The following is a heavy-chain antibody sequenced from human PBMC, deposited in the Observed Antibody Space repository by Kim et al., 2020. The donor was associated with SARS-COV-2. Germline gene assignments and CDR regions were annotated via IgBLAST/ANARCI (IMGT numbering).Heavy chain of an antibody. V-gene: IGHV3-15*01. CDR1: GFTFSNAW. Sequence: GGSLRLSCAASGFTFSNAWMSWVRQAPGKGLEWVGRIKSKTDGGTTDYAAPVKGRFTISRDDSKNTLYLQMNSLKTEDTAVYYCTASDYYGSGRWGDRYNWFDPWGQGTLVTVSS. D-gene: IGHD3-10*01. CDR3: TASDYYGSGRWGDRYNWFDP. J-gene: IGHJ5*02. CDR2: IKSKTDGGTT.